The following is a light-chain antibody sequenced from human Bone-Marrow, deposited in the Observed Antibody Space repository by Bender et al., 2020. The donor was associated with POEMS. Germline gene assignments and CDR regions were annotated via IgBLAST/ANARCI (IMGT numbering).Light chain of an antibody. V-gene: IGLV2-8*01. Sequence: QSALTQPASVSGSPGQSITISCTGTSSDIGRNNFVSWYQHHPGKAPKLIISEVNKRPSGVPDRFSGSKSGSTASLTVSGLQSEDEADYYCASYAGGSNYAFGSGTKVTVL. CDR1: SSDIGRNNF. J-gene: IGLJ1*01. CDR2: EVN. CDR3: ASYAGGSNYA.